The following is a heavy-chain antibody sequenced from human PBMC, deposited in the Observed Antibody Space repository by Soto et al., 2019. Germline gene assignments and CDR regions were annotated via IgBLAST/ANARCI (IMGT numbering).Heavy chain of an antibody. D-gene: IGHD1-26*01. CDR3: ARGLITGSQYSGGWYYFDS. V-gene: IGHV4-34*01. CDR1: GGSFSGYI. J-gene: IGHJ4*02. CDR2: INHSGSA. Sequence: QVQLQQSGAGLLKPSETLSLTCDVYGGSFSGYIWTWIRQTPGKGLQWIGQINHSGSANYNPSLKSRVTISVHTSNSQSSLELSSVTAADTAVYYCARGLITGSQYSGGWYYFDSWGQGTQFTFSS.